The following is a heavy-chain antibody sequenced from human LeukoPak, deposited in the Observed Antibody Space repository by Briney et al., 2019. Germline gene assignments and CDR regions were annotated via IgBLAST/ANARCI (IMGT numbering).Heavy chain of an antibody. V-gene: IGHV3-15*01. D-gene: IGHD2-21*01. CDR1: GFTFSHAR. CDR2: INSETDGVPT. J-gene: IGHJ4*02. Sequence: GGSLRLSFTASGFTFSHARMSWVRQAPWKGVEWVGRINSETDGVPTDYAAPVKGRFTISGDESKDTLYLQMNSLKTEDTAVYFCTTGIAMDYWGQGTLVTVSS. CDR3: TTGIAMDY.